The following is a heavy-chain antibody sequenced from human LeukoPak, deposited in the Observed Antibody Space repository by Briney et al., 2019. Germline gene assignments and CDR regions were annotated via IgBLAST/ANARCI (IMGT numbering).Heavy chain of an antibody. CDR2: IYPGDSDT. Sequence: GAXLKISCKGSGSSFTSYWSGWGRQMPGKGLEWMGIIYPGDSDTRYSTSFQGQGTISADKSISTAYLQWSSLKASDTAMYYCARHPQDYDFWSGYYRDWGQGALVTVSS. V-gene: IGHV5-51*01. J-gene: IGHJ4*02. CDR1: GSSFTSYW. D-gene: IGHD3-3*01. CDR3: ARHPQDYDFWSGYYRD.